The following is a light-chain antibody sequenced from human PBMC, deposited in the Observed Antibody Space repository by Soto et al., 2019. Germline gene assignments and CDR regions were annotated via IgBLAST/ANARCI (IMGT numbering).Light chain of an antibody. CDR1: SSDVGGYKY. Sequence: QSALTQPASVSGSPGQSITISCTGTSSDVGGYKYVSWYQQHPGKAPKLMIYDVSNRPSGVSNRFSGSKSGNTASLTISGLQAEDEADYYCSSYTSSSTPHYVFGTGTKLTVL. V-gene: IGLV2-14*01. CDR3: SSYTSSSTPHYV. CDR2: DVS. J-gene: IGLJ1*01.